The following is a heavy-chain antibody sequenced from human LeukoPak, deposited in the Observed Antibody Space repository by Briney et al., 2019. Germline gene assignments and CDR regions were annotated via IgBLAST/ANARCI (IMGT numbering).Heavy chain of an antibody. Sequence: GGSLRLSCAASGFTFSSYWMSWVRQAPGKGLEWVANIKQDGSEKYYVDSVKGRFTISRDNAKNSLYLQMNSLRAEDTAVYYCARDSKVATTYFDYWGQGTLVAVSS. CDR2: IKQDGSEK. D-gene: IGHD5-12*01. CDR3: ARDSKVATTYFDY. CDR1: GFTFSSYW. J-gene: IGHJ4*02. V-gene: IGHV3-7*01.